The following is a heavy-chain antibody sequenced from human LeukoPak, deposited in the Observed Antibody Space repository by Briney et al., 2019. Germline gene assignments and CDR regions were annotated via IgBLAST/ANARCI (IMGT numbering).Heavy chain of an antibody. V-gene: IGHV4-4*02. CDR3: ARGRTLGRRPNYYDRINWFDP. Sequence: PSETLSLTCVVSGGSISSSNWWSWVRQPPEKGLEWIGEIYHSGSTNYNPSLKSRVTISVDKSKNQFSLKLSSVTAADTAVYYCARGRTLGRRPNYYDRINWFDPWGQGTLVTVSS. CDR2: IYHSGST. D-gene: IGHD3-22*01. CDR1: GGSISSSNW. J-gene: IGHJ5*02.